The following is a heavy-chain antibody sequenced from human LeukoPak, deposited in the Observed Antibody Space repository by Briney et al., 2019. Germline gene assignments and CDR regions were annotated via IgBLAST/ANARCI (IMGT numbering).Heavy chain of an antibody. CDR3: ARVRYYYDSSGYHDAFDI. CDR2: TYYSGST. CDR1: GGSISSYY. V-gene: IGHV4-59*12. J-gene: IGHJ3*02. Sequence: SETLSLTCTVSGGSISSYYWSWIRQPPGKGLEWIGYTYYSGSTNYNPSLKSRVTISVDTSKNQLSLKLSSVTAADTAVYYCARVRYYYDSSGYHDAFDIWGQGTMVTVSS. D-gene: IGHD3-22*01.